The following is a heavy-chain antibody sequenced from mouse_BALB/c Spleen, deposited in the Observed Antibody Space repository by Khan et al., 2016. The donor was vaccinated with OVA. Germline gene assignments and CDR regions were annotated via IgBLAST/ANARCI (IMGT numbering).Heavy chain of an antibody. CDR3: AGRGYDYGRGALFAY. D-gene: IGHD2-4*01. CDR2: IWSAGST. Sequence: QVQLKESGPGLVQPSQSLSITCTVSGFSLPNYSVHWVRQSPGKGLEWLGVIWSAGSTDYNEAFISRLTISTSNSRSQVFFKMNRLQPNEPARYYCAGRGYDYGRGALFAYWGQGTLVTVSA. CDR1: GFSLPNYS. J-gene: IGHJ3*01. V-gene: IGHV2-2*02.